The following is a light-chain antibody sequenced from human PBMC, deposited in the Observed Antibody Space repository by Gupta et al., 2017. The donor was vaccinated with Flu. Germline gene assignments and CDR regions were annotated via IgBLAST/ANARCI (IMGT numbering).Light chain of an antibody. Sequence: VTPGEPASISCRASQNLLYSNGYNYLNWYLQRPGQSPQLLIYLASNRASGVPDRFSGSGSGTDFTLKISRVEAKDVGVYYCRQVPQKPKTFGQGTQVEI. J-gene: IGKJ1*01. CDR3: RQVPQKPKT. CDR1: QNLLYSNGYNY. CDR2: LAS. V-gene: IGKV2-28*01.